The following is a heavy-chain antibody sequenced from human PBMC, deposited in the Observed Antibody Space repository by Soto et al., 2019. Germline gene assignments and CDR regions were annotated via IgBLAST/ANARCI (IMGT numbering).Heavy chain of an antibody. V-gene: IGHV3-21*01. D-gene: IGHD3-22*01. Sequence: PGGSLRLSCTVSGFTFNNYGINWVRQAPGKGLEWVSSVSKSGYAYYSDSVKGRFTISRDNAKNSVSLQMNTLRVEDTAVYYCAREDSIIIPAVSDFWGQGTLVTV. J-gene: IGHJ4*02. CDR3: AREDSIIIPAVSDF. CDR2: VSKSGYA. CDR1: GFTFNNYG.